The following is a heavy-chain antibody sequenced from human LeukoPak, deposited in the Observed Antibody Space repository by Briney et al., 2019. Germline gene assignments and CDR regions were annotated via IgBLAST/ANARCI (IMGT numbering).Heavy chain of an antibody. Sequence: SETLSLTYTVSSGSIGSSSYYWGWIRQPPGKGLEWIANIYYSGSTYYNPSLKSRVTISVDTSNNHFSLKLSSVTAADTAVYYCARLVATLGYFDYWGQGTLVTVSS. D-gene: IGHD5-12*01. CDR2: IYYSGST. V-gene: IGHV4-39*01. CDR1: SGSIGSSSYY. CDR3: ARLVATLGYFDY. J-gene: IGHJ4*02.